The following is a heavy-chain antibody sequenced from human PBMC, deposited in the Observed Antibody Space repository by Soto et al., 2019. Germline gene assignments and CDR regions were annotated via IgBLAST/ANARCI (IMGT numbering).Heavy chain of an antibody. CDR3: ARDLAKGGGSAGFDY. CDR2: INPKSGGT. J-gene: IGHJ4*02. D-gene: IGHD1-26*01. Sequence: ASVKVSRKASGYTFTVYYMHWVGQAPGQGLEWMGWINPKSGGTMYPQKFQGRVTMTWDASISTAYMALTRLRSDDTAVYYCARDLAKGGGSAGFDYWGQGTLVTVSS. V-gene: IGHV1-2*02. CDR1: GYTFTVYY.